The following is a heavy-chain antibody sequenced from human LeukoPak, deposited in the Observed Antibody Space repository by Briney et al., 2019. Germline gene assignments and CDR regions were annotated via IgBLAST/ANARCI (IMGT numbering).Heavy chain of an antibody. CDR1: GYIFTIYG. V-gene: IGHV1-18*04. J-gene: IGHJ4*02. Sequence: ASVKVSCKASGYIFTIYGISWVRQAPGQGLEWMGWTSAYNGNTNYAQNLQDRVTMTTDTSTSTAYMELRSLRSDDTAVYYCVRDPGNTGYDSFDSWGQGTLVTVSP. D-gene: IGHD5-12*01. CDR3: VRDPGNTGYDSFDS. CDR2: TSAYNGNT.